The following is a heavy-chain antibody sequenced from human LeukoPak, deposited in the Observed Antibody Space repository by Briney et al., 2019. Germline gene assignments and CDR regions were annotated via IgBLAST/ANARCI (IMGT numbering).Heavy chain of an antibody. CDR1: GFTFSSYW. CDR3: ARSYYYGSAGYAFDI. D-gene: IGHD3-10*01. CDR2: INSDGSST. Sequence: GSLRLSCAASGFTFSSYWMHWVRQAPGKGLVWVSRINSDGSSTSYADSVKGRFTISRDSAKNTLYLVMNSLRAEDTAVYYCARSYYYGSAGYAFDIWGQGTMVTVSS. V-gene: IGHV3-74*01. J-gene: IGHJ3*02.